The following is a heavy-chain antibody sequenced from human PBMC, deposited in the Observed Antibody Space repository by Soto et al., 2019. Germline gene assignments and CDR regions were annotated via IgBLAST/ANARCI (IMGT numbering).Heavy chain of an antibody. CDR2: ISGGGRT. Sequence: EVQLLESGGGLVQPGGSLRLSCAASGFTFSTYAMNWVRQAPGQGLECVSAISGGGRTYYADSVKGRFTISRDNSKNTLYLQMNSMRAEDTAVYYCAKGTQLLRVPSYFDRWGRGTLVTVSS. CDR1: GFTFSTYA. CDR3: AKGTQLLRVPSYFDR. D-gene: IGHD2-15*01. J-gene: IGHJ2*01. V-gene: IGHV3-23*01.